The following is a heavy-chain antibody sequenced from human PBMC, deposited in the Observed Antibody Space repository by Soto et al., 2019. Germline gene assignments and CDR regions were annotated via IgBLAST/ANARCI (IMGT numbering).Heavy chain of an antibody. CDR2: IYWDDDK. J-gene: IGHJ4*02. D-gene: IGHD4-17*01. Sequence: SGPTLVNPTQTLTLTCTFSGFSLSTSGVGVGWIRQPPGKALEWLALIYWDDDKHYSPSLKSRLTITKDTSKNQVVLTMTNMDTVDMAPYCLAHSLTASYYGACEHISCYDYWGQGTLVTVSS. CDR3: AHSLTASYYGACEHISCYDY. CDR1: GFSLSTSGVG. V-gene: IGHV2-5*02.